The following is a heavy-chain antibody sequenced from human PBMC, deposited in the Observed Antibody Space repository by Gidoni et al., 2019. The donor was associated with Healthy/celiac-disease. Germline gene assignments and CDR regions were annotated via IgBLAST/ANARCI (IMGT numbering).Heavy chain of an antibody. V-gene: IGHV3-9*01. CDR3: AKDSSGWYIGLSYDAFDI. CDR1: GFTFDDYA. Sequence: EVQLLESGGGLVQPGRSLRLSCAASGFTFDDYAMHWVRQAPGKGLEWVSGISVNSGRIGYADSVKVRFTISRDNAKNSLYLQMNSLRAEDTSFYYCAKDSSGWYIGLSYDAFDIWGQGTLFSFSS. CDR2: ISVNSGRI. D-gene: IGHD6-19*01. J-gene: IGHJ3*02.